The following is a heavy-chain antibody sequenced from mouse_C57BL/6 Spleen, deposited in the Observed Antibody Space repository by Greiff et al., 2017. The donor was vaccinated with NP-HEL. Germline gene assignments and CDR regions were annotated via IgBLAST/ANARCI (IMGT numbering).Heavy chain of an antibody. D-gene: IGHD1-1*02. CDR3: ARMVVTTGYYYYAMDY. Sequence: EVQLQQSGPELVKPGASVKISCKASGYTFTDYYMNWVKQSHGKSLEWIGDINPNNGGTSYNQKFKGKATLTVDKSSSTAYMELRSLTSEDSAVYYCARMVVTTGYYYYAMDYWGQGTSVTVSS. V-gene: IGHV1-26*01. CDR1: GYTFTDYY. CDR2: INPNNGGT. J-gene: IGHJ4*01.